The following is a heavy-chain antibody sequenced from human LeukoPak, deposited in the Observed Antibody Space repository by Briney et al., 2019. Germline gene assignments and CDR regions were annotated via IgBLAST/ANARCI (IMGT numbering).Heavy chain of an antibody. Sequence: GALRLSCAASGFTFSSYWMHWVRQAPGQGLVWVSRINSDGSSTYYADSVKGRFTISRDNAKNTLYLQMNSLRAEDTAVYYCARMYYHDSSGYYWAPDYWGQGTLVTVSS. D-gene: IGHD3-22*01. CDR1: GFTFSSYW. CDR3: ARMYYHDSSGYYWAPDY. J-gene: IGHJ4*02. CDR2: INSDGSST. V-gene: IGHV3-74*01.